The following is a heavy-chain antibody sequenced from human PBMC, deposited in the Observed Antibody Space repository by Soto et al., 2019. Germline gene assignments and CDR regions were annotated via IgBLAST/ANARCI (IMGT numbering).Heavy chain of an antibody. CDR2: IYYSGST. D-gene: IGHD3-9*01. CDR1: GGSISSYY. V-gene: IGHV4-59*01. Sequence: PSETLSLTCTVSGGSISSYYWSWIRQPPGKGLEWIGYIYYSGSTNYNPSLKSRVTISVDTSKNQFSLKLSSVTAADTAVYYCARAYYDIVDYWGQGTLVTVSS. CDR3: ARAYYDIVDY. J-gene: IGHJ4*02.